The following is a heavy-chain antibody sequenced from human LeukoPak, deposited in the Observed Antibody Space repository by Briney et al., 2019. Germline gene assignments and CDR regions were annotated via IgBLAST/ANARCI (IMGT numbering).Heavy chain of an antibody. CDR1: GFTFSSYG. Sequence: GGSLRLSCGASGFTFSSYGMHWVRQAPGKGLEWVAFVRYDGSNKYYADSVKGRFTISRDNSKNTLYLQMNSLRGVDTAVYYCARSSGGWYYFGYWGQGTLVTVSS. J-gene: IGHJ4*02. CDR2: VRYDGSNK. CDR3: ARSSGGWYYFGY. V-gene: IGHV3-30*02. D-gene: IGHD2-15*01.